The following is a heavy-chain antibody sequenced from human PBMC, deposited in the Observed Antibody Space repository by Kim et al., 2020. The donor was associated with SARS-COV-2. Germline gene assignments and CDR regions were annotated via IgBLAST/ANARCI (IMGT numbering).Heavy chain of an antibody. V-gene: IGHV4-59*08. CDR3: ARVPYYDILTGFPKGFDP. CDR2: IYYSGST. J-gene: IGHJ5*02. D-gene: IGHD3-9*01. CDR1: GGSISSYY. Sequence: SETLSLTCTVSGGSISSYYWSWIRQPPGKGLEWIGYIYYSGSTNYNPSLKSRVTISVDTSKNQFSLKLSSVTAADTAVYYCARVPYYDILTGFPKGFDPWGQGTLVTVSS.